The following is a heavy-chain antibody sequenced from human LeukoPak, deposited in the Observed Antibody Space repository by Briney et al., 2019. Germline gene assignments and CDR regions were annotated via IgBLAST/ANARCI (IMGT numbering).Heavy chain of an antibody. Sequence: PGGSLRLSCAASGFTFSGHSMTWVRQTPGKGLEWVSVIFGNGVKTYYADSLKGRFTISRDNSKSTLYLQMNSLRADDTAVYYCARVGDWSNYLGMDAWGQGTTVSVSS. CDR2: IFGNGVKT. V-gene: IGHV3-23*01. CDR1: GFTFSGHS. D-gene: IGHD4-11*01. J-gene: IGHJ6*02. CDR3: ARVGDWSNYLGMDA.